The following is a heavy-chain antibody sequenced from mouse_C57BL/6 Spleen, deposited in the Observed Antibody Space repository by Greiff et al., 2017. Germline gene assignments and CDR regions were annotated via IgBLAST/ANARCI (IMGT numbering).Heavy chain of an antibody. V-gene: IGHV1-72*01. J-gene: IGHJ1*03. CDR1: GYTFTSYW. CDR2: IDPNSGGT. CDR3: ARNGSSWNWYFDV. Sequence: VKLVESGAELVKPGASVKLSCKASGYTFTSYWMHWVKQRPGRGLEWIGRIDPNSGGTKYNEKFKSKATLTVDKPSSTAYMQLSSLTSEDSAVYYCARNGSSWNWYFDVWGTGTTVTVSS. D-gene: IGHD1-1*01.